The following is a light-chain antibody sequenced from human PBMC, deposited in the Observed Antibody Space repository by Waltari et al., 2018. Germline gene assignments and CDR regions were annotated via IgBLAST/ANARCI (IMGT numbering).Light chain of an antibody. V-gene: IGLV2-14*03. CDR1: SSYVGGYNY. Sequence: QSALTQPASVSGSPGQSITISCTGPSSYVGGYNYVSWYQQHPGKAPKLMIYDVSNRPSGVSNRFSGSKSGNTASLTISGLQAEDEADYYCSSYTSSSTRVVFGGGTKLTVL. J-gene: IGLJ2*01. CDR3: SSYTSSSTRVV. CDR2: DVS.